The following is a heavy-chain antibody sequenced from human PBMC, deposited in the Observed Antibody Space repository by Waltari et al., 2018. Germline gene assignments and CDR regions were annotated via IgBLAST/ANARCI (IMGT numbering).Heavy chain of an antibody. CDR2: LYSGGST. Sequence: EVQLVESGGGLIQPGGSLRLSCAASGFTVSSNYMSWVRQAPGKGLEWVSVLYSGGSTYYADSVKGRFTISRDNSKNTLYLQMNSLRAEDTAVYYCARNRGQVATMFDYWGQGTLVTVSS. CDR3: ARNRGQVATMFDY. D-gene: IGHD5-12*01. J-gene: IGHJ4*02. CDR1: GFTVSSNY. V-gene: IGHV3-53*01.